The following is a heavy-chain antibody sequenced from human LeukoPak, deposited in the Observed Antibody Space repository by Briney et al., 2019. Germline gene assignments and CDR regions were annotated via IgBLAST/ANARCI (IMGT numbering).Heavy chain of an antibody. D-gene: IGHD2-2*01. V-gene: IGHV3-53*01. CDR3: ASRYCSSTSCYPYYYYYMDV. J-gene: IGHJ6*03. CDR1: GSTVSSNY. Sequence: GGSLRLSCAASGSTVSSNYMSWVRQAPGKGLEWVSVIYSGGSTYYADSVKGRFTISRDNSKNTLYLQMNSLRAEDTAVYYCASRYCSSTSCYPYYYYYMDVWGKGTTVTVSS. CDR2: IYSGGST.